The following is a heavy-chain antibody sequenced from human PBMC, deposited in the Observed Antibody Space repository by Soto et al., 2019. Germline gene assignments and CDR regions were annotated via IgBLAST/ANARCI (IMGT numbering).Heavy chain of an antibody. Sequence: EVQLVESGGGLVQPGGSLRLSCAASGFTFNSYWMHWVRQAPGKGLVWVSRINPDGRSTNYADSVKGRFTISRDNAKNTLYLQRNRLSAEDTAVYHCARGGLQGSGNHYNDNWGQGTLVTVSS. CDR2: INPDGRST. CDR1: GFTFNSYW. D-gene: IGHD3-10*01. V-gene: IGHV3-74*01. CDR3: ARGGLQGSGNHYNDN. J-gene: IGHJ4*02.